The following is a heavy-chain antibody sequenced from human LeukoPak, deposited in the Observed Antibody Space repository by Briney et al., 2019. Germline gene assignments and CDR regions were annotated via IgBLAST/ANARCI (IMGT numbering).Heavy chain of an antibody. D-gene: IGHD3-10*01. Sequence: SETLSLTCTVSGGSVSSDSWNWIRHPPGKGLEWIGYIYNTGSSNHNPSLKNRVTISFDKSKSQLSLNLTSVTAADTAIYYCARHGKMNLVRGAFWYFDLWGRGTLVTVSS. CDR2: IYNTGSS. V-gene: IGHV4-59*08. CDR3: ARHGKMNLVRGAFWYFDL. CDR1: GGSVSSDS. J-gene: IGHJ2*01.